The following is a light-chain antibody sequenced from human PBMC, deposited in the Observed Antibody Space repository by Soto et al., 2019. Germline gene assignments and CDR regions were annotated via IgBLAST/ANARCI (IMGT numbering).Light chain of an antibody. CDR2: KAS. Sequence: DIQMTQSPSTLSGSVGDRVTITCRASQTISSWLAWYQQKPGKAPKLLIYKASSLESGVPSRFSGSGSGTEFTLTISSLQPDDLATYYCQQFNSYWPFGQGTKVDIX. CDR3: QQFNSYWP. J-gene: IGKJ1*01. CDR1: QTISSW. V-gene: IGKV1-5*03.